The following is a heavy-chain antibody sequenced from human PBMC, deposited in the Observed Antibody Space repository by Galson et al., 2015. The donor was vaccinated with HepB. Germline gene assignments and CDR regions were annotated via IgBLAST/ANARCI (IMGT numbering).Heavy chain of an antibody. D-gene: IGHD3-3*01. V-gene: IGHV3-23*01. CDR1: GFTFSSYA. CDR2: ISGSGGST. CDR3: AKGSHYDFWSGYYFPNFDY. Sequence: SLRLSCAASGFTFSSYAMSWVRQAPGKGLEWVSAISGSGGSTYYADSVKGRFTISRDNSKNTLYLQMNSLRAEDTAVYYCAKGSHYDFWSGYYFPNFDYWGQGTLVTVSS. J-gene: IGHJ4*02.